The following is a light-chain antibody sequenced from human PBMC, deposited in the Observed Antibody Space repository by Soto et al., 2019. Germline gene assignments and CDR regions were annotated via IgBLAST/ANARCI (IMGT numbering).Light chain of an antibody. J-gene: IGLJ2*01. CDR3: QSYDSSLRGEV. Sequence: QSVLTQPPSVSGAPGQRVTISCTGSSSNIGAGYDVHWYQQLPGTAPKLLIYGNSNRPSGVPDRFSGSKSGTSASLAITGLQAEDEAAYYCQSYDSSLRGEVFGGGTKVTVL. CDR2: GNS. CDR1: SSNIGAGYD. V-gene: IGLV1-40*01.